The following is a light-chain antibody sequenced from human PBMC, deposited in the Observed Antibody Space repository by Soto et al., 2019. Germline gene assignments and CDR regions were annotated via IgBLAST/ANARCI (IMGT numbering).Light chain of an antibody. CDR2: GTS. CDR3: HQHRGSSLA. J-gene: IGKJ4*01. CDR1: QSVSSNY. V-gene: IGKV3-20*01. Sequence: EIALTPSPGTLHLSPGAGATLFYRDSQSVSSNYFGRFRQNAGQATRLLIYGTSRGATGIPDRFSGSGSGTDFTLTITILEPEDFAMYFGHQHRGSSLAFGGGSRVEFK.